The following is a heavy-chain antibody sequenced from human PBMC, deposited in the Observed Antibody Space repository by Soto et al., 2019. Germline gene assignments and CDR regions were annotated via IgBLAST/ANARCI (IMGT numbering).Heavy chain of an antibody. J-gene: IGHJ4*02. Sequence: GGSLSLSCAASGLTFSRYAVSWVRQAPGKGLEWVSAISGSGGSTYYADSVKGRFTISRDNSKNTLYLQMNSLRAEDTAVYYCPKRGVQFDYWGQGTLVTVSS. CDR2: ISGSGGST. CDR1: GLTFSRYA. D-gene: IGHD3-10*01. CDR3: PKRGVQFDY. V-gene: IGHV3-23*01.